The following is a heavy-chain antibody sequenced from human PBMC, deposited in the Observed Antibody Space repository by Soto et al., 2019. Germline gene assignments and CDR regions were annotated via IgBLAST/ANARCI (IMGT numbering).Heavy chain of an antibody. CDR2: IIPILGIA. CDR1: GGTFSSYT. V-gene: IGHV1-69*02. D-gene: IGHD6-19*01. CDR3: ARARPHGYSSEWYFDL. Sequence: QVQLVQSGAEVKKPGSSVKVSCKASGGTFSSYTISWVRQAPGQGLEWMGRIIPILGIANYAQKFQGRVTITADKSTSTAYMELSSLRSEDTAVYYCARARPHGYSSEWYFDLWGRGTLVTVSS. J-gene: IGHJ2*01.